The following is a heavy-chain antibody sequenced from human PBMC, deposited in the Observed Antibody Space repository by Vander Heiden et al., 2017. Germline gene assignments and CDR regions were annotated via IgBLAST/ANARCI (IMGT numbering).Heavy chain of an antibody. Sequence: DVQLLESGGGLVQPGGSLRLSCAASGFTFSKYAMNWVRQAPGKGLEWVSAITGSGGSTYYADSVKGRFTISRDNYKNTLYLQLNSLRAEDTAVYYCAKRFWRDTEYSSGWGGPWDYWGQGTLVTVSS. CDR2: ITGSGGST. J-gene: IGHJ4*02. CDR3: AKRFWRDTEYSSGWGGPWDY. D-gene: IGHD6-19*01. V-gene: IGHV3-23*01. CDR1: GFTFSKYA.